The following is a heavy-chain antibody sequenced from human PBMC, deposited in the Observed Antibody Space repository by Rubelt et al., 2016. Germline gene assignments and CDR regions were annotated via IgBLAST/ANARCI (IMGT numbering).Heavy chain of an antibody. J-gene: IGHJ3*02. Sequence: GKKPGSSVKVSCKASGGTFSSYAISWVRQAPGQGLEWMGGIIPIFGTANYAQKFQGRVTITADESTSTAYMELSSLRSEDTAVYYCATGVVGEQWLVDAFDIWGQGTMVTVSS. CDR1: GGTFSSYA. CDR3: ATGVVGEQWLVDAFDI. CDR2: IIPIFGTA. V-gene: IGHV1-69*01. D-gene: IGHD6-19*01.